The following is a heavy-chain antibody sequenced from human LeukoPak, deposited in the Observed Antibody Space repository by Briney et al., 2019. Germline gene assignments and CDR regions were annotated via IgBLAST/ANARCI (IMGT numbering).Heavy chain of an antibody. Sequence: GGSLRLSCAASGFTVSSIHMSWVRQAPGKGLEWVGRIKRKTDGGTSDYAAPVKGRFTISRDDSKNTLFLQMNSLKIDDTAVYHCTTNRPGGWFGELAVWGQGTTVTVSS. CDR2: IKRKTDGGTS. CDR1: GFTVSSIH. CDR3: TTNRPGGWFGELAV. V-gene: IGHV3-15*01. J-gene: IGHJ6*01. D-gene: IGHD3-10*01.